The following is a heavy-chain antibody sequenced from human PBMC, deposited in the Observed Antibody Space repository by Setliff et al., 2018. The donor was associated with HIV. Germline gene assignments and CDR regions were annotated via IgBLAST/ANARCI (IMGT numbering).Heavy chain of an antibody. CDR1: GDSINTHY. CDR2: TSSSGPT. D-gene: IGHD3-10*01. V-gene: IGHV4-4*07. CDR3: AREGRWLEHPYGFAV. J-gene: IGHJ1*01. Sequence: PSETLSLTCTVSGDSINTHYWSWLRQPAGKRLEWIGRTSSSGPTNPAFKSRVTMSEDTSRNQVSLKLTSVTAADTAVYYCAREGRWLEHPYGFAVWGQGRLVTVSS.